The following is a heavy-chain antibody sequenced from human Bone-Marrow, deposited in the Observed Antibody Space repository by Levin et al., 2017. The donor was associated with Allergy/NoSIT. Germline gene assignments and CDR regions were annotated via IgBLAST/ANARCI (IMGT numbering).Heavy chain of an antibody. Sequence: TSETLSLTCTVSGGSISSGDFYWGWIRQPPGKGLEWIGYIYHSGNTYYNPSLRSRASISVDTSKNQFSLKVASVTAADTAVYYCASDQDHYYGVYGGFDFWGQGALVTVSS. D-gene: IGHD4-17*01. CDR3: ASDQDHYYGVYGGFDF. CDR2: IYHSGNT. CDR1: GGSISSGDFY. J-gene: IGHJ4*02. V-gene: IGHV4-30-4*01.